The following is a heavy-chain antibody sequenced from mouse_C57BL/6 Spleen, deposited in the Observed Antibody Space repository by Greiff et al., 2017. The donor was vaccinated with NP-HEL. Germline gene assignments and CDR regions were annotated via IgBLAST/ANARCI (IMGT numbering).Heavy chain of an antibody. Sequence: VQLQESGPELVKPGASVKISCKASGYAFSSSWMNWVKQRPGKGLEWIGRIYPGDGDTNYNGKFKGKATLTADKSSSTAYMQLSSLTSEDSAVYFCAVSTTAYYYAMDYWGQGTSVTVSS. CDR2: IYPGDGDT. D-gene: IGHD1-2*01. CDR1: GYAFSSSW. CDR3: AVSTTAYYYAMDY. J-gene: IGHJ4*01. V-gene: IGHV1-82*01.